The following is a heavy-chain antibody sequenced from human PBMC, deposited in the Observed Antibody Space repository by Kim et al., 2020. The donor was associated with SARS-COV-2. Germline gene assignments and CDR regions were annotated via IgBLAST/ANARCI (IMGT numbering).Heavy chain of an antibody. CDR3: ARAPRPSGSRFDP. CDR2: IYYSGST. J-gene: IGHJ5*02. V-gene: IGHV4-31*03. Sequence: SETLSLTCTVSGGSISSGGYYWSWIRQHPGKGLEWIGYIYYSGSTYYNPSLKSRVTISVDTSKNQFSLKLSSVTAADTAVYYCARAPRPSGSRFDPWGQGTLVTVSS. D-gene: IGHD3-10*01. CDR1: GGSISSGGYY.